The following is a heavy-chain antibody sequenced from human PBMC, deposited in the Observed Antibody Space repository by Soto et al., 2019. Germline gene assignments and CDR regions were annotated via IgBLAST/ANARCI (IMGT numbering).Heavy chain of an antibody. CDR3: AKANDYVWGSYRYPSFDY. CDR2: ISGSGGSK. V-gene: IGHV3-23*01. J-gene: IGHJ4*02. Sequence: GSLRLSCAASGLTFSSYAMSWVRQAPGKGLEWVSAISGSGGSKYYADSVKGRFTISRDNSKNTLYLQMNSLRAEDTAVYYCAKANDYVWGSYRYPSFDYWGQGTLVTVSS. CDR1: GLTFSSYA. D-gene: IGHD3-16*02.